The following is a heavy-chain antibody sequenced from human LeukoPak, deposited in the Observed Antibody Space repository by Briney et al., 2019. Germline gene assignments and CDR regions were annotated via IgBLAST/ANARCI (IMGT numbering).Heavy chain of an antibody. CDR3: ARDDVVHDTYPWGWGPKTKPYYYVMDV. J-gene: IGHJ6*02. D-gene: IGHD3-16*01. Sequence: GGSLRLSCVSSGFTFSKYRMNWVRQAPGKGLEWVANIKEDGSEKKYVDSVRGRFTISRDNADNSLHLQMSSLRAEDTAVYYCARDDVVHDTYPWGWGPKTKPYYYVMDVWGQGTTVMVSS. CDR2: IKEDGSEK. CDR1: GFTFSKYR. V-gene: IGHV3-7*01.